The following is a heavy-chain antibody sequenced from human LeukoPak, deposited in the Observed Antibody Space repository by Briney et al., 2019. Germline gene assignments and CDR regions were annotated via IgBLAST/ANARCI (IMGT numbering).Heavy chain of an antibody. CDR3: TREQRAAGTWFFDR. Sequence: GGSLRLSHRAAAFTVPTSRAESVRQIPGKGLVWVSRIHRDGTSTHYADSVRGRFSISRDNAVPTLYLIMTRLRAEETTLPCSTREQRAAGTWFFDRWGRGTLVTVSS. V-gene: IGHV3-74*01. CDR1: AFTVPTSR. J-gene: IGHJ2*01. CDR2: IHRDGTST. D-gene: IGHD6-13*01.